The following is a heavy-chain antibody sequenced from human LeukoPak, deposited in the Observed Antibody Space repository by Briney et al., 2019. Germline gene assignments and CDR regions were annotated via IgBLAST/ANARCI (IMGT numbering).Heavy chain of an antibody. Sequence: GGSLRLSCAASGFTFSSYAMSWVRQAPGKGLEWVSAISGSGGSTYYADSVKGRFTISRDNAKKSLYLEMNNLRAEDTAVYCCATDGAGFDTWGQGVLVTVSS. J-gene: IGHJ5*02. CDR3: ATDGAGFDT. V-gene: IGHV3-23*01. CDR1: GFTFSSYA. CDR2: ISGSGGST.